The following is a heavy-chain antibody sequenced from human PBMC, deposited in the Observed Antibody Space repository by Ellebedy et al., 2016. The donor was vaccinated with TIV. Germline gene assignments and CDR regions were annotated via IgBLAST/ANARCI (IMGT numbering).Heavy chain of an antibody. V-gene: IGHV3-9*01. CDR1: GFTFDDYA. D-gene: IGHD3-10*01. Sequence: SLKISXAASGFTFDDYAMHWVRQAPGKCLEWVSGISWNSGSIGYADSVKGRFTISRDNAKNSVYLQMNSLRAEDTAVYYCAREVRASPYWGHGTLVTVSS. J-gene: IGHJ4*01. CDR2: ISWNSGSI. CDR3: AREVRASPY.